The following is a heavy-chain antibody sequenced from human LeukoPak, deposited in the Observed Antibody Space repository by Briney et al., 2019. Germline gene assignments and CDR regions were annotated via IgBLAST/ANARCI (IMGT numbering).Heavy chain of an antibody. Sequence: PSETLSLTCTVSGGSLSRYYWIWIRQPAVEGLDWIGHIYTRGSTNYNPSLKSRVTMSVDTSKNQFSLKLSSVTAADTAVYYCARGTKGGYGMDVWGQGNTVTVSS. J-gene: IGHJ6*02. CDR3: ARGTKGGYGMDV. CDR2: IYTRGST. CDR1: GGSLSRYY. D-gene: IGHD1-1*01. V-gene: IGHV4-4*07.